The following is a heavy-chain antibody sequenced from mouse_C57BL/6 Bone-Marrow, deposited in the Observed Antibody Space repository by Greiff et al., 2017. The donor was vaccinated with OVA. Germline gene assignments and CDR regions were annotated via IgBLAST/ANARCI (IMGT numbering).Heavy chain of an antibody. Sequence: QVQLQQPGAELVKPGASVKLSCKASGYTFTSYWMHWVKQRPGRGLEWIGRIDPNSGGTKYNEKFKSKATLTVDKPSSTAYMQLSSLTSEVSAGEYLARWGDAYFDVWGTGTTVTVSS. V-gene: IGHV1-72*01. CDR3: ARWGDAYFDV. CDR1: GYTFTSYW. J-gene: IGHJ1*03. CDR2: IDPNSGGT. D-gene: IGHD3-3*01.